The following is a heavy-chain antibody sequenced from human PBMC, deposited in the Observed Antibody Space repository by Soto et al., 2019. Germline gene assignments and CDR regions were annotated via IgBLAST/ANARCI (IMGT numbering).Heavy chain of an antibody. J-gene: IGHJ6*02. CDR1: GFTFSDYY. V-gene: IGHV3-11*06. CDR2: ISSSSSYT. D-gene: IGHD4-17*01. CDR3: ARVLNYGDYVRRMYGMDV. Sequence: GGSLRLSCAASGFTFSDYYMSWIRQAPGKGLEWVSYISSSSSYTNYADSVKGRFTISRDNAKNSLYLQMNSLRAEDTAVYYCARVLNYGDYVRRMYGMDVWGQGTTVTVSS.